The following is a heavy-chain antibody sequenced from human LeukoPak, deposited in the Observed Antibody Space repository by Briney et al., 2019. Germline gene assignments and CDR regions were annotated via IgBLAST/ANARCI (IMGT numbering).Heavy chain of an antibody. CDR1: GFAVSTKY. D-gene: IGHD5/OR15-5a*01. CDR3: ATSGGVYSRDAFDV. CDR2: MYSDANT. Sequence: GVSLRLSCAASGFAVSTKYMTWVRQAPGKGLECVSLMYSDANTYYADSVKGRFSISRDNSRNTLYLQMNSPRAEDTSVYYCATSGGVYSRDAFDVWGQGAMVTVSS. V-gene: IGHV3-66*01. J-gene: IGHJ3*01.